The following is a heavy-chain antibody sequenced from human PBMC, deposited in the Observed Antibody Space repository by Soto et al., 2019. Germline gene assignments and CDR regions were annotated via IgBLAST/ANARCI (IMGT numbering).Heavy chain of an antibody. Sequence: SVKVSCTASGGTFSSYAISWVRQVPGPGLEWMGGITPIFGTADYAQKLQGRVTITADESTSTAYMELSSGTSEDLAVSNSAREPDMVEGGYYYGMDIWGQGTAVTVSS. CDR1: GGTFSSYA. CDR3: AREPDMVEGGYYYGMDI. D-gene: IGHD3-10*01. CDR2: ITPIFGTA. J-gene: IGHJ6*02. V-gene: IGHV1-69*13.